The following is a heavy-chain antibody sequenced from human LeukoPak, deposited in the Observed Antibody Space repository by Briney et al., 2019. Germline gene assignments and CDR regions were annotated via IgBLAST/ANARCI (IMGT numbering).Heavy chain of an antibody. D-gene: IGHD3-22*01. V-gene: IGHV3-30*02. CDR2: IRYDGSNK. CDR3: ARDPADITMIVGGDY. J-gene: IGHJ4*02. Sequence: AGGSLRLSCAASGFTFSSYGMHWVRHAPGKGLEWGSFIRYDGSNKYYADSVKGRFTISRGNSKNTLYLQMNSLRAEDTAVYYCARDPADITMIVGGDYWGQGTLVTVSS. CDR1: GFTFSSYG.